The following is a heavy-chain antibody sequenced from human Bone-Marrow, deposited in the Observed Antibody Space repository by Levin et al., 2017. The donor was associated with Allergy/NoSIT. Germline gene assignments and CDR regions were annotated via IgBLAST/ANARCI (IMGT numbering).Heavy chain of an antibody. CDR2: IKSKTDGGTT. CDR3: TTDLALERRDY. Sequence: GASVKVSCAASGFTFSNAWMSWVRQAPGKGLEWVGRIKSKTDGGTTDYAAPVKGRFTISRDDSKNTLYLQMNSLKTEDTAVYYCTTDLALERRDYWGQGTLVTVSS. CDR1: GFTFSNAW. D-gene: IGHD1-1*01. V-gene: IGHV3-15*01. J-gene: IGHJ4*02.